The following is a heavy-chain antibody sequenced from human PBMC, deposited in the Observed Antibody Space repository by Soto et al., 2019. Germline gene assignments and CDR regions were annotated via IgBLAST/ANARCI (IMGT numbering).Heavy chain of an antibody. D-gene: IGHD6-13*01. Sequence: GGSLRLSCAASGFPFSSYSMNWVRQAPGKGLEWVSSISSSSSYIYYADSVKGRFTISRDNAKNSLYLQMNSLRAEDTAVYYCARDPKPGVAAAGTLEYFQHWGQGTLVTVSS. J-gene: IGHJ1*01. CDR1: GFPFSSYS. CDR3: ARDPKPGVAAAGTLEYFQH. V-gene: IGHV3-21*01. CDR2: ISSSSSYI.